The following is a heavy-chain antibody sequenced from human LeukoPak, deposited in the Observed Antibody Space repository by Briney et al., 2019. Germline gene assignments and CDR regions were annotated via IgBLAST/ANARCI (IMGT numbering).Heavy chain of an antibody. CDR2: ISSSGSTI. J-gene: IGHJ4*02. D-gene: IGHD5-18*01. V-gene: IGHV3-48*03. CDR3: ARQWYTAKEADY. CDR1: GFTFSSYE. Sequence: GGSLRLSCAASGFTFSSYEMNWVRQAPGKGLEWVSYISSSGSTIYYADSVKGRFTISRDNAKNSLYLQMNSLRAEDTAVYYCARQWYTAKEADYWGRGTLVTASS.